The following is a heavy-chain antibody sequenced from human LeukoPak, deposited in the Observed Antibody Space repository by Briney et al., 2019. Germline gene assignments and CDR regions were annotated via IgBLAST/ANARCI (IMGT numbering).Heavy chain of an antibody. Sequence: PSETLSLTCTVSGGSISSYYWSWIRQPPGKGREWIGYIYYSGSTNYNPSLKSRVTISVDTSKNQFSLKLSSVTAADTAVYYCARGAYCTNGVCYNDYWGQGTLVTVSS. J-gene: IGHJ4*02. CDR2: IYYSGST. CDR1: GGSISSYY. CDR3: ARGAYCTNGVCYNDY. D-gene: IGHD2-8*01. V-gene: IGHV4-59*01.